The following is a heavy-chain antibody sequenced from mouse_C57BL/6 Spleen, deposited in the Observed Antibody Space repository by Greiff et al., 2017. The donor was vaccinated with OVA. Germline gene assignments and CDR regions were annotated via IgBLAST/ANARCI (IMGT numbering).Heavy chain of an antibody. D-gene: IGHD3-2*02. V-gene: IGHV1-80*01. Sequence: QVQLKESGAELVKPGASVKISCKASGYAFSSYWMNWVKQRPGKGLEWIGQIYPGDGDTNYNGKFKGKATLTADKSSSTAYMQLSSLTSEDSAVYFCARGDSSGYGFDYWGQGTTLTVSS. CDR1: GYAFSSYW. CDR3: ARGDSSGYGFDY. CDR2: IYPGDGDT. J-gene: IGHJ2*01.